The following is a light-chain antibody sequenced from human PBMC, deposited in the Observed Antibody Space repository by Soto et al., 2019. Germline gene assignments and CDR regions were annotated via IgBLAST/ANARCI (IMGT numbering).Light chain of an antibody. J-gene: IGLJ2*01. Sequence: QSALTQPASVSGSPGQSITISCTGTSSDIGAYNFVSWYQQHPGKAPKLMLYDVNIRPSRVSNRFSGSKSGNTASLTISGLQAEDEADYYCPSSTTRTTMIFGGRTKLTVL. CDR3: PSSTTRTTMI. V-gene: IGLV2-14*03. CDR2: DVN. CDR1: SSDIGAYNF.